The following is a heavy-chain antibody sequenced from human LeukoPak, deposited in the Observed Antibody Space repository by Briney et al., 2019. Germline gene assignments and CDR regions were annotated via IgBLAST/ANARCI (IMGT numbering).Heavy chain of an antibody. J-gene: IGHJ4*02. V-gene: IGHV3-53*01. Sequence: PGGSLRLSCAASGFIFSNSWMSWVRQAPGKGLEWVSVIYSGGSTYYADSVKGRFTISRDNSKNTLYLQMNSLRAEDTAVYYCARGGITMVRGVITHEGYYFDYWGQGTLVTVSS. CDR2: IYSGGST. CDR1: GFIFSNSW. CDR3: ARGGITMVRGVITHEGYYFDY. D-gene: IGHD3-10*01.